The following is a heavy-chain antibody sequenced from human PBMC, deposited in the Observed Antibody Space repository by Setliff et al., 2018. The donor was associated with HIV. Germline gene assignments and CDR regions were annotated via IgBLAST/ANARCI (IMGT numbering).Heavy chain of an antibody. CDR2: IYTSGST. D-gene: IGHD5-12*01. J-gene: IGHJ4*02. Sequence: PSETLSLTCTVSGGSVSSSSFYWAWIRRPAGKGLEWIGRIYTSGSTNYNPSLKSRVTISVDTSKNQFSLKLSSVTAADTAVYYCARRGAYGYDYFDYWGPGILVTVSS. CDR3: ARRGAYGYDYFDY. CDR1: GGSVSSSSFY. V-gene: IGHV4-61*02.